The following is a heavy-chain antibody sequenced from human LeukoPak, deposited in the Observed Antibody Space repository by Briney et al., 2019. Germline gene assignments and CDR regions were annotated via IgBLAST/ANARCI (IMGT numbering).Heavy chain of an antibody. CDR2: FAYTGST. V-gene: IGHV4-59*01. CDR3: ARTQSGSYYMGYFDF. CDR1: SGSISTDC. J-gene: IGHJ4*02. Sequence: SETLSLTCTVSSGSISTDCWSWIRQPPGKGLELIGFFAYTGSTNYNPSFKSRVTISLDTSKNQLSLKLSSVTAADTAVYYCARTQSGSYYMGYFDFWGQGTLVTVSS. D-gene: IGHD1-26*01.